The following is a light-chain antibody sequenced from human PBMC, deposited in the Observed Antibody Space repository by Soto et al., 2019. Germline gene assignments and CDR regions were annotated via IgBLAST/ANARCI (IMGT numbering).Light chain of an antibody. V-gene: IGLV2-18*01. CDR3: SLYTSRSTYV. J-gene: IGLJ1*01. CDR2: DVN. CDR1: NSDLGSYNR. Sequence: QSVLTQPPSVSGSPGQSVTISCTGINSDLGSYNRVSWYQKPPGTAPKTIIYDVNNRPSGVPDRFSGSKSGSTASLTISGLQAEDEADYYCSLYTSRSTYVFGTGTKLTVL.